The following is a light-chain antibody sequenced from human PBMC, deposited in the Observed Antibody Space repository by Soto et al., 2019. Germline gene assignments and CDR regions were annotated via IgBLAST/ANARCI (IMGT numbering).Light chain of an antibody. CDR3: QQRSKMPLT. CDR2: GAS. V-gene: IGKV3D-20*02. CDR1: QSISSTS. J-gene: IGKJ1*01. Sequence: EIVLTQSPGTLSLSPGERATLSCRASQSISSTSLAWYQQKPGQAPRLLIYGASSRATGIPARFSGTGSETDFTLTISSLEPEDFAIYYCQQRSKMPLTFGHGTKVDIK.